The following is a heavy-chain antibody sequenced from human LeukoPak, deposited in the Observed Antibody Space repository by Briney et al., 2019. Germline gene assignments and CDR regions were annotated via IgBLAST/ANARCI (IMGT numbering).Heavy chain of an antibody. J-gene: IGHJ5*02. Sequence: PSETLSLTCTVSGGSISSHYWSWIRQPPGKGLEWIGYVSDSGDTVYNPSLKSRVTILRDTSKTQFSLRLSSVTAADTAVYYCARHATGSYSVPWLDPWGQGTLVTVSS. CDR1: GGSISSHY. V-gene: IGHV4-59*08. CDR3: ARHATGSYSVPWLDP. D-gene: IGHD3-10*01. CDR2: VSDSGDT.